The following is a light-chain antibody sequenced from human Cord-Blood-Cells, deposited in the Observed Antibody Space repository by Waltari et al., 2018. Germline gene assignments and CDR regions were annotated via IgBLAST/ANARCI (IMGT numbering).Light chain of an antibody. CDR2: RNN. V-gene: IGLV1-47*01. CDR3: AAWDDSLSGRV. Sequence: QSVLTQPPSASGTPGQRVTISFSGSSSHIGSNYVYWYQQPPGTAPKRLIYRNNQRPAGVPDRFSGSKSGTSASLAISWLRSEDEADYYCAAWDDSLSGRVFGGGTKLTVL. J-gene: IGLJ3*02. CDR1: SSHIGSNY.